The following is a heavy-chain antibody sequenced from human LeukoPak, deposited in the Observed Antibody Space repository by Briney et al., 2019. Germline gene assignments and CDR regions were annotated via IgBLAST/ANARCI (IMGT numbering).Heavy chain of an antibody. CDR3: ARVTYYYGSGSFYYYTDV. CDR1: GGSISSGSYY. Sequence: SETLSLTCTVSGGSISSGSYYWSWIRQPAGKGLEWIGRIYTSGSTNYNPSLKSRVTISVDTSKNQFSLKLSSVTAADTAVYYCARVTYYYGSGSFYYYTDVWGKGTTVTVSS. D-gene: IGHD3-10*01. V-gene: IGHV4-61*02. CDR2: IYTSGST. J-gene: IGHJ6*03.